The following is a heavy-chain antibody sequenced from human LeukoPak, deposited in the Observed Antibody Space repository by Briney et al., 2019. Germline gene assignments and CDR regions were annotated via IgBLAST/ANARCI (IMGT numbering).Heavy chain of an antibody. V-gene: IGHV3-21*01. CDR3: ARGCRTCGPWFGS. Sequence: AGGSLRLSCAAAGFTFSSYSMNWVRQAPGKGLEWVSSISSSSSYIYYADSVKGRFTISRDNPRNSLCLQMDSLIAEYTAVYYCARGCRTCGPWFGSQGTGAMVT. CDR1: GFTFSSYS. J-gene: IGHJ5*01. D-gene: IGHD2-8*01. CDR2: ISSSSSYI.